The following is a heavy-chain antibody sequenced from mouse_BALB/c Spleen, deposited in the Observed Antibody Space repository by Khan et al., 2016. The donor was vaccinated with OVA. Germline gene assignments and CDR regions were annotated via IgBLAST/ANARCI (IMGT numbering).Heavy chain of an antibody. V-gene: IGHV9-3*02. CDR3: ARGTARFDY. CDR2: INTNTGEP. Sequence: LVESGPELKKPGETVKISYKASGYTFTNYGMNWVKQAPGKGLKWMGWINTNTGEPTYAEEFKGRFAFSLETSASTAYLQINNLKNEDTATYFCARGTARFDYWGQGTTLTVSS. CDR1: GYTFTNYG. D-gene: IGHD1-2*01. J-gene: IGHJ2*01.